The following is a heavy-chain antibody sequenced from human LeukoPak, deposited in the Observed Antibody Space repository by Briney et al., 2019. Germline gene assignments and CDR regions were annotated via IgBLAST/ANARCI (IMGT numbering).Heavy chain of an antibody. V-gene: IGHV3-23*01. D-gene: IGHD2-2*01. J-gene: IGHJ3*02. CDR1: GFTFSSYA. CDR3: AKDLKCSSTSCWGEDAFDI. CDR2: ISGRGGST. Sequence: GGSLRLSCAASGFTFSSYAMSWVRQAPGKGLEWVSAISGRGGSTYYADSVKGRFTISRDNSKNTLYLQMNSLRAEDTAVYYCAKDLKCSSTSCWGEDAFDIWGQGTMVTVSS.